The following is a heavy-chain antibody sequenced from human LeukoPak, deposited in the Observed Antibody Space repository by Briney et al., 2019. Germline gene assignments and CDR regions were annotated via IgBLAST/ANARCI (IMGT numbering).Heavy chain of an antibody. CDR2: IYYSGST. Sequence: SETLSLTCTVSGGSISSGDYYWGWLRQPPGKGLEWVGYIYYSGSTYYNPSLKSRVTISVDTSKNQFSLKLSSVTAADTAVYYCAREPLVVPAAISYYGMDVWGQGTTVTVSS. CDR3: AREPLVVPAAISYYGMDV. J-gene: IGHJ6*02. V-gene: IGHV4-30-4*01. CDR1: GGSISSGDYY. D-gene: IGHD2-2*01.